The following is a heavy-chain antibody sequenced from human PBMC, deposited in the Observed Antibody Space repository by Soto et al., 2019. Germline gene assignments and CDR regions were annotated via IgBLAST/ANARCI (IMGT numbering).Heavy chain of an antibody. J-gene: IGHJ3*02. V-gene: IGHV3-13*04. CDR2: IGVAGDT. CDR1: GFTFSSYD. CDR3: ARDRGYCSSTSCENAFDI. D-gene: IGHD2-2*01. Sequence: EVQLVESGGGLVQPGGSLRLSCAASGFTFSSYDMYWVRQGAGKGLECVSSIGVAGDTYYAGSVKGRFTISRENAKNSLYLPMDSLRAGDTAVYYCARDRGYCSSTSCENAFDIWGQGTMVTVSS.